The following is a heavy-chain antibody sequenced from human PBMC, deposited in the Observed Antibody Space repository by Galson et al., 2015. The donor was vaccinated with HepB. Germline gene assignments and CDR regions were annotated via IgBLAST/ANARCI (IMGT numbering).Heavy chain of an antibody. D-gene: IGHD3-22*01. CDR2: INSDGSST. CDR1: GFTFSSYW. J-gene: IGHJ4*02. CDR3: ARANYYDSSGYYWFYFDY. Sequence: SLRLSCAASGFTFSSYWMHWVRQAPGKGPVWVSRINSDGSSTSYADSVKGRFTISRDNAKNTLYLQMNSLRDEDTAVYYCARANYYDSSGYYWFYFDYWGQGTLVTVSS. V-gene: IGHV3-74*01.